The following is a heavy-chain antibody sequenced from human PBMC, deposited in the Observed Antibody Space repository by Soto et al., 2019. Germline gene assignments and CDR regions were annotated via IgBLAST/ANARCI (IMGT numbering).Heavy chain of an antibody. D-gene: IGHD5-12*01. J-gene: IGHJ2*01. CDR3: ARGNHRWLQLWYFDL. Sequence: QVQLVQSGAEVKKPGSSVPVSCKASGGTFSSYTISWVRQAPGQGLEWMGGIIPIFGTANYAQKFQGRGTITADESTSTAYMELSSVSSEDTAVYYCARGNHRWLQLWYFDLLGRGTLVTVSS. CDR2: IIPIFGTA. V-gene: IGHV1-69*12. CDR1: GGTFSSYT.